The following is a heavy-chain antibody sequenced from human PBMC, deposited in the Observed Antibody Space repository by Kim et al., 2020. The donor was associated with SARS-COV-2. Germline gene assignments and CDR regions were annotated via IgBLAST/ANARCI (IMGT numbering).Heavy chain of an antibody. Sequence: RDYVNSGNGRFTISRDDARNSLYLQMNSLRAEDTAVYYCARVNWNYLFDYWGQGTLATVSS. D-gene: IGHD1-7*01. J-gene: IGHJ4*02. CDR2: R. CDR3: ARVNWNYLFDY. V-gene: IGHV3-7*01.